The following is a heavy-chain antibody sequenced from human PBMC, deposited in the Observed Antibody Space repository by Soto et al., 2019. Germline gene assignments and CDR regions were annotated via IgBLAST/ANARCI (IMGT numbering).Heavy chain of an antibody. CDR1: GYTFTSYY. Sequence: ASVKVSCKASGYTFTSYYMHWVRQAPGQGLEWMGIINPSGGSTSYAQKFQGRVTMTRDTSTSTVYMELSSLRSEDTAVYYCARLGRTYYYDSSGTTAFDIWGQGTMVTV. CDR2: INPSGGST. D-gene: IGHD3-22*01. V-gene: IGHV1-46*01. CDR3: ARLGRTYYYDSSGTTAFDI. J-gene: IGHJ3*02.